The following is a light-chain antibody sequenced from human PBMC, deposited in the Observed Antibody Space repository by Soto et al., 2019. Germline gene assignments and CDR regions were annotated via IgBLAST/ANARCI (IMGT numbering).Light chain of an antibody. CDR2: DAS. CDR1: QSVSSN. CDR3: RQYNNWRT. J-gene: IGKJ1*01. Sequence: EIVMTQSPATLSVSPGERATLSCRASQSVSSNLAWYQQKPGQPPRLLIYDASTRATGIPARISGSGSGTEFTLTISSLQSEDFAVYYCRQYNNWRTFGQGTKVDI. V-gene: IGKV3-15*01.